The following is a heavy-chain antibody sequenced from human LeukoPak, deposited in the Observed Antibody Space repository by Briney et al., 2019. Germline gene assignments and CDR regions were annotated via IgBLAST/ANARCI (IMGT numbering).Heavy chain of an antibody. Sequence: ASVKVSCKASGYTFTSYDINWVRQATGQGLEWMGWMNPNSGYTGYAQKFQGRVTITRNTSISTAYMELSSLRSEDTAVYYCAREGRKSDAFDIWGQGTMVTVSS. CDR3: AREGRKSDAFDI. D-gene: IGHD1-14*01. V-gene: IGHV1-8*03. J-gene: IGHJ3*02. CDR1: GYTFTSYD. CDR2: MNPNSGYT.